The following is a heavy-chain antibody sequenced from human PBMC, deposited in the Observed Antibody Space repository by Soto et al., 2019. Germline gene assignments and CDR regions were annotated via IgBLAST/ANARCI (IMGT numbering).Heavy chain of an antibody. CDR3: AAGDYSGSGTYYNGWFDS. CDR2: IYYSGST. D-gene: IGHD3-10*01. CDR1: GGSFSSSMYY. J-gene: IGHJ5*01. V-gene: IGHV4-39*01. Sequence: XATLSLTCTVSGGSFSSSMYYWGWIRQPPRKGLEWIGSIYYSGSTYYNPSLKSRVTISLDTSKNQFSLRLNSVTAADAALYYCAAGDYSGSGTYYNGWFDSWGQGTLVTVSS.